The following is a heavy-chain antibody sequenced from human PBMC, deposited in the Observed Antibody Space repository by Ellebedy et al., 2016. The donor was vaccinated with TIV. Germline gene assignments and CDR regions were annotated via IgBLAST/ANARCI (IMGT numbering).Heavy chain of an antibody. D-gene: IGHD5-18*01. CDR3: AKDRTSGDGYWVFDN. CDR2: IVGSGS. V-gene: IGHV3-23*01. CDR1: AFTFSPYA. J-gene: IGHJ4*02. Sequence: PGGSLRLSCAASAFTFSPYAMAWVRQAPGKGLDWVSGIVGSGSQKYADSVKGRFTISRDNSKRTVDLQMNGLRAEDTAIYFCAKDRTSGDGYWVFDNWGQGTLVSVSS.